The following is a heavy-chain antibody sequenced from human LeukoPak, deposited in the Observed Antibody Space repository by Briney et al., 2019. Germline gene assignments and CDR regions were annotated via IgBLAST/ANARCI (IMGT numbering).Heavy chain of an antibody. CDR1: GFTLSSYE. V-gene: IGHV3-48*03. CDR2: ISSSGSTI. D-gene: IGHD3-10*01. CDR3: ARWFGEYWYFDL. J-gene: IGHJ2*01. Sequence: GGSLRLSCAASGFTLSSYEMNWVRQAPGKGLEWVSYISSSGSTIYYADSVKGRFTISRDNAKNSLYLQMNSLRAEDTAVYYCARWFGEYWYFDLWGRGTLVTVSS.